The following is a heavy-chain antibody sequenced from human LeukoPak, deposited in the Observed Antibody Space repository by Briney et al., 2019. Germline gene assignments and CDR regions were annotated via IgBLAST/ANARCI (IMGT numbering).Heavy chain of an antibody. D-gene: IGHD1-26*01. Sequence: SETLSLNCAVSGYSISSGFYWGWIRQPPGKGLEWIGSKFHSGSTYYNPSLKSRVAKSVDTSKNQFSLKLRSVTAADTAVYYCARDSGTYHTLNSWGQGTLVTVSS. V-gene: IGHV4-38-2*02. CDR2: KFHSGST. CDR3: ARDSGTYHTLNS. CDR1: GYSISSGFY. J-gene: IGHJ4*02.